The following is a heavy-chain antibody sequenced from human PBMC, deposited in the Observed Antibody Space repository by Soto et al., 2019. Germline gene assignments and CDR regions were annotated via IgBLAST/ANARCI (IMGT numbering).Heavy chain of an antibody. V-gene: IGHV4-39*01. D-gene: IGHD2-15*01. Sequence: SETLSLTCTVSGGSISSSSYYWGWIRQPPGKGLEWIGSIYYSGSTYYNPSLKSRVTISVDTSKNQFSLKLSSVTAADTAVYYCANAVVVVAAKYYFDYWGQGTLVTVSS. CDR1: GGSISSSSYY. CDR3: ANAVVVVAAKYYFDY. CDR2: IYYSGST. J-gene: IGHJ4*02.